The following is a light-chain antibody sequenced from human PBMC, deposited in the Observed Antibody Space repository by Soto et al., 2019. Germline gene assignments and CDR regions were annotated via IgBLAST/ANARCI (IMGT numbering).Light chain of an antibody. J-gene: IGLJ1*01. CDR1: SSNIGNNY. V-gene: IGLV1-51*01. CDR3: GTWDSSLSAYV. CDR2: DNN. Sequence: QDVLTQPPSVSAAPGQKVTISCSGGSSNIGNNYVSWYQQLPGTAPKLLIYDNNKRPSGIPDRFSGSKSGTSATLGITGLQTGDEADYYCGTWDSSLSAYVFGTGTKLTVL.